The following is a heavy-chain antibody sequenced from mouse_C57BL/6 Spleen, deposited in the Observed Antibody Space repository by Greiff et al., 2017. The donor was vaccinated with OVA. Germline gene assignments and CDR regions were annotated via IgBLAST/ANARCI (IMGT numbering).Heavy chain of an antibody. J-gene: IGHJ1*03. V-gene: IGHV8-12*01. CDR3: ARSPTYYYGNFYWYFDV. D-gene: IGHD2-1*01. CDR1: GFSLSTSGMG. Sequence: QVTLKESGPGILQSSQTLSLTCSFSGFSLSTSGMGVSWIRQPSGKGLEWLAHIYWDDDKRYNPSLKSRLTLSKDTSRNQVFLKITSVDTADTATYYCARSPTYYYGNFYWYFDVWGTGTTVTVSS. CDR2: IYWDDDK.